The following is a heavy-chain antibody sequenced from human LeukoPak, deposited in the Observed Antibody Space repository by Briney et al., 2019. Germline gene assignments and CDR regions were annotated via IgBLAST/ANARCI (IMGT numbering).Heavy chain of an antibody. D-gene: IGHD3-10*01. V-gene: IGHV1-2*02. CDR1: GYSFTGYY. Sequence: ASVKVSCKASGYSFTGYYMHWVRQAPGQGLEWMGWINPNSGGTNFAQKFQGRVTMTRDTSISTAYMELSRLRSDDTAVYYCARGTPYGSGSYYRSWGQGTLVTVSS. CDR2: INPNSGGT. J-gene: IGHJ5*02. CDR3: ARGTPYGSGSYYRS.